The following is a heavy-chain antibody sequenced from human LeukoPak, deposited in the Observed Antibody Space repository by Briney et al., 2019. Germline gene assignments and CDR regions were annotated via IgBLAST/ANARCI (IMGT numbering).Heavy chain of an antibody. CDR3: ARDATTQVGYVYMDV. Sequence: PGGSLRLSCAASGFTFDDYAMHWVRQAPGKGLEWVSLISWDGGSTYYADSVKGRFTISRDNAKNSLYLQMNSLRAEDTALYYCARDATTQVGYVYMDVWGKGTTVTISS. CDR1: GFTFDDYA. V-gene: IGHV3-43D*03. J-gene: IGHJ6*03. CDR2: ISWDGGST. D-gene: IGHD5-18*01.